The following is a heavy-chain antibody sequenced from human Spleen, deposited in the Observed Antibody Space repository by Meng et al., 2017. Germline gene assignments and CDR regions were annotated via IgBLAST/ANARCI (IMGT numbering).Heavy chain of an antibody. J-gene: IGHJ4*02. Sequence: QAQLQEAGPGLVKPSQTLSLTCTFSGGSVNSGSYSWSWIRQPPGKGLEWIGNIYYSGSTNYNPSLKSRVTMSIDASKNQFSLMLSSVTAADTAVYYCARGQYYWGQGTLVTVSS. CDR1: GGSVNSGSYS. CDR2: IYYSGST. CDR3: ARGQYY. V-gene: IGHV4-61*01.